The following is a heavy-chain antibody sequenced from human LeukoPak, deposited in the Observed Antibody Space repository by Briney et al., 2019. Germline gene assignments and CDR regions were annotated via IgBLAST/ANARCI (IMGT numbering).Heavy chain of an antibody. Sequence: ASVKVSCKASGYTFTSYYMHWVRQAPGQGLEWMGIINPSGGSTSYAQKFQGRVTMTRDTSTSTVYMELSSLRSEDTAVYYCARGSVVVPAATTSSLDYWGQGTLVTVSS. CDR1: GYTFTSYY. J-gene: IGHJ4*02. D-gene: IGHD2-2*01. CDR2: INPSGGST. V-gene: IGHV1-46*01. CDR3: ARGSVVVPAATTSSLDY.